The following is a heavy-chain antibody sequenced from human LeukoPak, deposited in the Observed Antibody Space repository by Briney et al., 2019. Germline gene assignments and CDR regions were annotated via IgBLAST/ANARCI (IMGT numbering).Heavy chain of an antibody. D-gene: IGHD3-3*01. CDR1: GFTFSSYA. CDR2: ISYDGSNK. V-gene: IGHV3-30-3*01. Sequence: GRSLRLSCAASGFTFSSYAMHWVRQAPGKGLEWVAVISYDGSNKYYADSVKGRFTISRDNSKNTLYLQMSSLRAEDTAVYYCARGEAYDFSYYFDYWGQGTLVTVSS. CDR3: ARGEAYDFSYYFDY. J-gene: IGHJ4*02.